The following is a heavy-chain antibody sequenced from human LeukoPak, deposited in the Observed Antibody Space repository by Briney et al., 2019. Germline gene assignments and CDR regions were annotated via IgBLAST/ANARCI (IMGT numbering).Heavy chain of an antibody. Sequence: SGPTLVKPTQTLTLTCTFSGFSLSTSGVGVGWIRQPPGKALEWLALIYWNDDKRYSPSLKSRLTITKDTSKNQVVLTTTNMDPVDTATYYCAHALAVRGVILFDPWGQGTLVTVSS. CDR3: AHALAVRGVILFDP. CDR1: GFSLSTSGVG. V-gene: IGHV2-5*01. D-gene: IGHD3-10*01. J-gene: IGHJ5*02. CDR2: IYWNDDK.